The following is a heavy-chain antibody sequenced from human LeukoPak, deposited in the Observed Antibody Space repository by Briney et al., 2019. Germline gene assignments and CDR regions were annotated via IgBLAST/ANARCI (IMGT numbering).Heavy chain of an antibody. CDR1: GFTFSSYW. CDR3: ASLQNVPSYYYYYVMDV. D-gene: IGHD2/OR15-2a*01. CDR2: IKKDGSEE. Sequence: GGSLRLSCAASGFTFSSYWMTWVRQAPGKGLEWVANIKKDGSEEYYVDSVKGRFTISRDNAKNSLSLQMNSLRAEDTAVYYCASLQNVPSYYYYYVMDVWGQGTTVTVSS. J-gene: IGHJ6*02. V-gene: IGHV3-7*01.